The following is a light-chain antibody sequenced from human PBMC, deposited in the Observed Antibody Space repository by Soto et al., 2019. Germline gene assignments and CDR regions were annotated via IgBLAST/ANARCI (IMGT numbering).Light chain of an antibody. Sequence: EIVMTQSPATLSVSPGERATLSCRASQSVSSNLAWYQQKPGQAPRLLIYGASTRATGIPARFSGSGSGTEFTLTISSLQSEDFAVYYCKQYNNWWTFGQGNKVEIK. CDR1: QSVSSN. J-gene: IGKJ1*01. V-gene: IGKV3-15*01. CDR3: KQYNNWWT. CDR2: GAS.